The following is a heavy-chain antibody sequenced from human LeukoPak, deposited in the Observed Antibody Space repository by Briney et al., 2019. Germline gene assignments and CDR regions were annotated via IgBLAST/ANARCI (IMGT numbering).Heavy chain of an antibody. CDR1: GGSISSGGYY. CDR2: IYHSGST. D-gene: IGHD2-2*02. CDR3: ARDGVGYCSSTSCYTGDAFDI. J-gene: IGHJ3*02. Sequence: SETLSLTCTVSGGSISSGGYYWSWIRQPPGKGLEWIGYIYHSGSTYYNPSLKSRVTISVDRSKNQFSLKLSSVTAADTAVYYCARDGVGYCSSTSCYTGDAFDIWGQGTMVTVSS. V-gene: IGHV4-30-2*01.